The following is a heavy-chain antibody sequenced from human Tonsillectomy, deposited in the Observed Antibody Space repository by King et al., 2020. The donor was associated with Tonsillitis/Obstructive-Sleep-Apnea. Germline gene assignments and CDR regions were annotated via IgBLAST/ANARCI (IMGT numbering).Heavy chain of an antibody. CDR3: ARSSYYYDSSGYSHKHFDY. V-gene: IGHV5-51*01. Sequence: VQLVESGAEVKKPGESLKISCKGSGYSFTSYWIGWVRQMPGKGLEWMGIIYPGDSDTRYSPSFQGQVTISADKSISTAYLQWGSLKASDTAMYYCARSSYYYDSSGYSHKHFDYWGQGTLVTVSS. D-gene: IGHD3-22*01. J-gene: IGHJ4*02. CDR1: GYSFTSYW. CDR2: IYPGDSDT.